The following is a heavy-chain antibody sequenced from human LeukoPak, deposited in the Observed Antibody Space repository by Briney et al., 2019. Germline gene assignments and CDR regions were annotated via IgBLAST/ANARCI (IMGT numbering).Heavy chain of an antibody. CDR1: GFTFSTNS. J-gene: IGHJ5*02. CDR3: VTVGMTSIWSYLRFDP. V-gene: IGHV3-64D*08. CDR2: ITSNGGST. D-gene: IGHD1-26*01. Sequence: GGSLRLSCSASGFTFSTNSMHWVRQAPGKGLVFVSAITSNGGSTYYADSVKGRFTISRDNSKNTLYLQMSSLRAEDTAVYYCVTVGMTSIWSYLRFDPRGQGTLVSVSS.